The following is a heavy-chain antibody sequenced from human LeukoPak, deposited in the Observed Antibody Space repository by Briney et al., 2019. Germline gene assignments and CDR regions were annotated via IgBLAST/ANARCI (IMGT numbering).Heavy chain of an antibody. D-gene: IGHD1-26*01. V-gene: IGHV3-33*01. J-gene: IGHJ6*02. CDR1: GFTFSSYG. CDR2: IWYDGSNK. CDR3: ARELNGGSYYYYYGMDV. Sequence: GGSLRLSCAASGFTFSSYGMHWVRQAPGKGLEWVAVIWYDGSNKYYADSVKGRFTISRDNSNNTLYLQMNSLRAEDTAVYYCARELNGGSYYYYYGMDVWGQGTTVTVSS.